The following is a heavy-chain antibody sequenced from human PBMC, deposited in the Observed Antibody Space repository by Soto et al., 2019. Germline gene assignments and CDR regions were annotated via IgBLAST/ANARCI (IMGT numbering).Heavy chain of an antibody. J-gene: IGHJ3*02. D-gene: IGHD5-12*01. V-gene: IGHV4-59*01. CDR1: GDSISSYY. CDR3: ARGNRYSSGYDPADAFDI. CDR2: IYYSGST. Sequence: PSETLSVTCTVSGDSISSYYWSWIRQPPGKGLEWIGYIYYSGSTNYNPSLKSRVTISVDTSKNQFSLKLSSVTAADTAVYYCARGNRYSSGYDPADAFDIWGQGTMVTVSS.